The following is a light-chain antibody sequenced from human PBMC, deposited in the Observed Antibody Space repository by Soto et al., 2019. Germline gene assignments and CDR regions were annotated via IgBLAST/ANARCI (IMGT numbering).Light chain of an antibody. CDR3: QTWGSGIVV. V-gene: IGLV4-69*01. CDR2: LNSDGNH. Sequence: QSVLTQSPSASASLGASVKLTCTLSSGHSNYAIAWHQQQSEKGPRYLMKLNSDGNHSKGDGIPDRFSGSSSGAERYLTISCLQSEDEADYYCQTWGSGIVVFGGGTKVTVL. J-gene: IGLJ2*01. CDR1: SGHSNYA.